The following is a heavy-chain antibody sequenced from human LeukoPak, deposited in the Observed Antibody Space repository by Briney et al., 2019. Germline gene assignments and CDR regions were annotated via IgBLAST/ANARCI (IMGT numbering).Heavy chain of an antibody. Sequence: SETLSLTCTVSGGSISSSSYYWGWIRQPPGKGLEWIGYIYYSGSTNYNPSLKSRVTISVDTSKNQFSLKLSSVTAADTAVYYCARQWELRGWFDPWGQGTLVTVSS. V-gene: IGHV4-61*05. D-gene: IGHD1-26*01. CDR2: IYYSGST. CDR3: ARQWELRGWFDP. J-gene: IGHJ5*02. CDR1: GGSISSSSYY.